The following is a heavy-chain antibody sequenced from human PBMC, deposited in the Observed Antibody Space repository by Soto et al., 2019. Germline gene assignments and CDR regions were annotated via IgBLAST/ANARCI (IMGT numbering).Heavy chain of an antibody. CDR3: ARGGSSSSGPHIDP. Sequence: GGSLRLSCAASGFTFSIYAMHWVRQAPGKGLEWVAVISYDGSNKYYADSVKGRFTISRDNSKNTLYLQMNSLRAEDTAVYYCARGGSSSSGPHIDPWGQGTLVTVSS. CDR1: GFTFSIYA. V-gene: IGHV3-30-3*01. CDR2: ISYDGSNK. D-gene: IGHD6-6*01. J-gene: IGHJ5*02.